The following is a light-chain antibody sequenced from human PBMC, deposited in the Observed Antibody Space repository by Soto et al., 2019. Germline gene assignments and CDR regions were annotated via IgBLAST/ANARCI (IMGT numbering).Light chain of an antibody. CDR1: TLAKQY. CDR2: KDR. Sequence: SYELTQPPSLSVSPGQTAKITCSGDTLAKQYVYWYQQKSGQAPVLVIYKDRERPSGIAERLSGSSSGTTATLTISGVQAEDEADYHCQSADNSGTRVIFGGGTKLTVL. CDR3: QSADNSGTRVI. J-gene: IGLJ2*01. V-gene: IGLV3-25*03.